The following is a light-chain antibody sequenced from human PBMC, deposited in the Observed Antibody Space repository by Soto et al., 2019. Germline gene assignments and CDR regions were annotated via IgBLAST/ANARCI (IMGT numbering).Light chain of an antibody. CDR2: EVS. J-gene: IGLJ7*01. CDR1: SSDVGGYNY. V-gene: IGLV2-8*01. Sequence: QSALTQPPSASGSPGQSVTISCTGTSSDVGGYNYVSWYQQHPGKAPKLMIYEVSKRPSGVPDRFSGSKSGNTASLTVSGLQAEEEADYYCSSYAGSNNFVFGPGTQLTVL. CDR3: SSYAGSNNFV.